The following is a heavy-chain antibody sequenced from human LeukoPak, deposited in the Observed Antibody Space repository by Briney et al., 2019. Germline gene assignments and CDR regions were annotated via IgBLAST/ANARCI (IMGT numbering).Heavy chain of an antibody. CDR1: GGTFSSYA. V-gene: IGHV1-69*05. D-gene: IGHD3-22*01. Sequence: ASVKVSCKASGGTFSSYAISWVRQAPGQGLEWMGRIIPIFGTANYAQKFQGRVTITTDESTSTAYMELSSLRSEDTAVYYCAREVVNYYDSSAHHRGYFDYWGQGTLVTVSS. CDR2: IIPIFGTA. J-gene: IGHJ4*02. CDR3: AREVVNYYDSSAHHRGYFDY.